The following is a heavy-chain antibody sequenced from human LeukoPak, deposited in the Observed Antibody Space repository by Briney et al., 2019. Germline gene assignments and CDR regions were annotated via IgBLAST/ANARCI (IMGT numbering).Heavy chain of an antibody. Sequence: SETLSLTCTVSGGSVDTIDYYWSWIRQPPGKGLEWIGYIYYSGSTNYNPSLKSRVTISVDTSKNQFSLKLSSVTAADTAVYYCARAVRLGELSYFDYWGQGTLVTVSS. CDR1: GGSVDTIDYY. CDR3: ARAVRLGELSYFDY. D-gene: IGHD3-16*02. V-gene: IGHV4-61*08. CDR2: IYYSGST. J-gene: IGHJ4*02.